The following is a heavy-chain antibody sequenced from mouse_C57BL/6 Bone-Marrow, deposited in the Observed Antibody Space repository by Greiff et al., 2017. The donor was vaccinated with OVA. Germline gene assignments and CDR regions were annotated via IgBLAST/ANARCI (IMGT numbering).Heavy chain of an antibody. CDR1: GFTFSSYA. D-gene: IGHD1-1*01. CDR3: ARVDYGSSYWFAY. CDR2: ISDGGSYT. J-gene: IGHJ3*01. Sequence: EVQLQESGGGLVKPGGSLKLSCAASGFTFSSYAMSWVRQTPEKRLEWVATISDGGSYTYYPDNVKGRFTISRDNAKNNLYLQMSHLKSEDTAMYYCARVDYGSSYWFAYWGQGTLVTVSA. V-gene: IGHV5-4*01.